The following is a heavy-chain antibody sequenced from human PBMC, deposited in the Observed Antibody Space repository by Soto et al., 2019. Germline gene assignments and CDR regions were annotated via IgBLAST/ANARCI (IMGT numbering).Heavy chain of an antibody. V-gene: IGHV4-39*01. Sequence: PSETLSLTCTVSGGSISSSSYYWGWIRQPPGKGLEWIGSISSSGSTYYKPSLKSRVAMSVDTSKNQFSIKLTSVTAADTAVYYCARGTQWLRTFDYWGQGTLVTVSS. CDR2: ISSSGST. D-gene: IGHD5-12*01. CDR3: ARGTQWLRTFDY. J-gene: IGHJ4*02. CDR1: GGSISSSSYY.